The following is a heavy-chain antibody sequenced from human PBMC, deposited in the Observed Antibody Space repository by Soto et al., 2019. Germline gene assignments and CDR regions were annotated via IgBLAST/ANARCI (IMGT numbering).Heavy chain of an antibody. CDR1: GFTFSSYG. CDR3: AKAETPGYYYYSGMAV. Sequence: QVQLVESGGGVVQPGRSLRLSCAASGFTFSSYGMHWVRQAPGKGLEWVAVISYDGSNKYYADSVKGRFTISRDNSKNTLYLQMNSLRAEDTAVYYCAKAETPGYYYYSGMAVWGQGTTVTVSS. V-gene: IGHV3-30*18. CDR2: ISYDGSNK. J-gene: IGHJ6*02. D-gene: IGHD3-10*01.